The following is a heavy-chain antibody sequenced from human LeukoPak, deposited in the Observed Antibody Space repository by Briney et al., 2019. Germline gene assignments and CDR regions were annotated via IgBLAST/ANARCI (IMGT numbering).Heavy chain of an antibody. D-gene: IGHD2-2*01. Sequence: ASVKVSCXVSGYTLTELSMHWVRQAPGKGLEWMGGFDPEDGETIYAQKFQGRVTMTEDTSTDTAYMELSSLRSEDTAVYYCAVGYCSSTSCLNNWFDPWGQGTLVTVSS. CDR2: FDPEDGET. V-gene: IGHV1-24*01. CDR1: GYTLTELS. J-gene: IGHJ5*02. CDR3: AVGYCSSTSCLNNWFDP.